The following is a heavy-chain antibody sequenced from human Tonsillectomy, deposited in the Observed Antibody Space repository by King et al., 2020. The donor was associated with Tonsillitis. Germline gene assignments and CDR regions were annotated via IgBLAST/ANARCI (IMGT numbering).Heavy chain of an antibody. V-gene: IGHV3-74*01. Sequence: VQLVESGGGLVQPGGSLRLSCAASGFTFSNYWMHWVRQAPGKGLVWVSRINSDGSSTTYADSVKGRFTISRDNAKNTLYLQMHSLRAEDTAVYYCARTYYSGSGSYALGSWGQGTLVTVSS. J-gene: IGHJ4*02. D-gene: IGHD3-10*01. CDR2: INSDGSST. CDR3: ARTYYSGSGSYALGS. CDR1: GFTFSNYW.